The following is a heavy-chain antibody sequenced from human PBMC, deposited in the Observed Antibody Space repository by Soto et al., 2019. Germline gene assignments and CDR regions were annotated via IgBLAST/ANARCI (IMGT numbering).Heavy chain of an antibody. D-gene: IGHD2-2*01. CDR1: GGSIGSHY. J-gene: IGHJ4*02. CDR2: IYYSGST. Sequence: TSETLPLTCTDSGGSIGSHYWHWIRQPPGRGLEWIGCIYYSGSTNYSPSLKSRVTIPVDTAKNQFSLKLSSVTAADSAVYYCARASSSYPYYFDYWGQGTLVTVSS. CDR3: ARASSSYPYYFDY. V-gene: IGHV4-59*11.